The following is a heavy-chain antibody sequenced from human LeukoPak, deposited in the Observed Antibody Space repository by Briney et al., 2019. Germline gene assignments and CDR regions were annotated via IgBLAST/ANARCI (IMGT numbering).Heavy chain of an antibody. Sequence: SETLSLTCTVSGGSINSYYWSWIRQPPGKGLEWIGYIYYSGSTSYNPSLNSRVTISRVTSKNQFSLNLRSVTAADTAVYYCTSGGMVSGDFWGHGTLVTVSS. D-gene: IGHD2-8*01. J-gene: IGHJ4*01. CDR3: TSGGMVSGDF. CDR1: GGSINSYY. V-gene: IGHV4-59*01. CDR2: IYYSGST.